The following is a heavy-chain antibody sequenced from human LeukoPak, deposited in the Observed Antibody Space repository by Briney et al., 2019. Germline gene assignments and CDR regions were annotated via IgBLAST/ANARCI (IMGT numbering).Heavy chain of an antibody. CDR1: GFTVSSNY. Sequence: GGSLRLSCAASGFTVSSNYMSWVRQAPGKGLEGVAVIYIGGSTYYADSAKGRFTISRDNSKNTLYHQRNSLRAEDTAVYYCARVVPTVTYLDAFDIWGQGTMVTVSS. CDR3: ARVVPTVTYLDAFDI. J-gene: IGHJ3*02. D-gene: IGHD4-17*01. CDR2: IYIGGST. V-gene: IGHV3-66*01.